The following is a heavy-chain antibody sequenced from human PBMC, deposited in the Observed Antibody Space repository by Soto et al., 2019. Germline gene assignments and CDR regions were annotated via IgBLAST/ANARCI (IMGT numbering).Heavy chain of an antibody. CDR3: ARVCCYGRLEY. V-gene: IGHV4-61*08. J-gene: IGHJ4*02. Sequence: QVQLQESGPGLVKPSETLSLTCAFSGASVNTVGSFWAWIRQPPERGLELLGQISYSGSALYNSSLRGRVAILLDSPANQFSLSLNSVTAADTAVYYCARVCCYGRLEYWGQGAPVIVSS. CDR1: GASVNTVGSF. CDR2: ISYSGSA. D-gene: IGHD2-2*01.